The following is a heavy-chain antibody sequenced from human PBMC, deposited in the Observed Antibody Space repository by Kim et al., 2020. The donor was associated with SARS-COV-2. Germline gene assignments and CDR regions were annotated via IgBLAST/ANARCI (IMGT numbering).Heavy chain of an antibody. V-gene: IGHV3-74*01. CDR1: GFIHSSYW. Sequence: GGSLRLSCAASGFIHSSYWMYWVRQVPGKGLVWVARINSDGITIYADSVKGRFNISRENAKNTLYLQMDSLRAEDTAVYYCVRAWGYWGRGTLVTVSS. CDR2: INSDGIT. CDR3: VRAWGY. D-gene: IGHD3-16*01. J-gene: IGHJ4*02.